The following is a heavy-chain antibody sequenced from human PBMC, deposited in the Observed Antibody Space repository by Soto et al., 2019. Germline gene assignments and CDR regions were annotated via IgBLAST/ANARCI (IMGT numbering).Heavy chain of an antibody. D-gene: IGHD2-2*01. J-gene: IGHJ4*02. CDR2: INAGNGNT. CDR1: GYTFTTYA. V-gene: IGHV1-3*01. Sequence: ASVKVSCKASGYTFTTYAIHWVRQAPGQRLEWMGWINAGNGNTKYSQKFQGRVTISRDTSASTAYMDLSSLRSEDTAVYYCARAGDDCSTTRRHMIDYWGQGTLVTVSS. CDR3: ARAGDDCSTTRRHMIDY.